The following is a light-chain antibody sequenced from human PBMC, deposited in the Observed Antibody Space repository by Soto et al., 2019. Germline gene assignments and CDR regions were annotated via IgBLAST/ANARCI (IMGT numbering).Light chain of an antibody. CDR2: DAS. J-gene: IGKJ2*01. V-gene: IGKV3-11*01. CDR1: QSVAGY. CDR3: KHRSNWRMYT. Sequence: ELVLTQSPAPLSLSPGERATLSCRVSQSVAGYLAWYQQKPGQGPRLLIYDASNRATGAPPRFSGRGSGTDFTLTISSLEPEDFASYYCKHRSNWRMYTFGQGTKLEIK.